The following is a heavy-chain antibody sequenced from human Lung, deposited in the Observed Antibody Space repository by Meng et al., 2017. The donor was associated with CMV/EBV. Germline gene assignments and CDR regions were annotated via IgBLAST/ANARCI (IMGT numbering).Heavy chain of an antibody. J-gene: IGHJ4*01. Sequence: VQLVQSGAEVKRPGASVKISCQASGYSFSSFYLNWARQAPGHGLEWLGRVNPISDDTHLAQKLEGRITVTRGATINTAFMELTRLRPDDTAVYYCAKSSDNGWSSWGPGTLVTVSS. V-gene: IGHV1-2*06. CDR1: GYSFSSFY. D-gene: IGHD6-19*01. CDR3: AKSSDNGWSS. CDR2: VNPISDDT.